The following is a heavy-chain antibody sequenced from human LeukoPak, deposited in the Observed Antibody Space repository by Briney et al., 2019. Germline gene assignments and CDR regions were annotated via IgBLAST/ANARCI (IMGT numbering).Heavy chain of an antibody. J-gene: IGHJ4*02. V-gene: IGHV1-2*02. Sequence: ASVKDSCKASGYTFTGYYMHWVRQAPGQGLEWMGWINPNSGGTNYAQKFQGRVTMTRDTSISTAYMELSRLRSDDTAVYYCARGSVRTTVTTEGDYWGQGTLVTVSS. CDR1: GYTFTGYY. D-gene: IGHD4-11*01. CDR2: INPNSGGT. CDR3: ARGSVRTTVTTEGDY.